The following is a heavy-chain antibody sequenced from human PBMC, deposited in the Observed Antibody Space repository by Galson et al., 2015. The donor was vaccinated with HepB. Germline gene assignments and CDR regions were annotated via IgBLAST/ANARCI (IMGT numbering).Heavy chain of an antibody. CDR3: ARSYYGSASVYFDY. J-gene: IGHJ4*02. Sequence: SLRLSCAASGFTVSSNYMSWVRQAPGKGLEWVSVIYSGGSTYYADSVKGRFTISRDNSKNTLYLQMNSLRAEDTAVYYCARSYYGSASVYFDYWGQGTLVTVSS. D-gene: IGHD3-10*01. CDR2: IYSGGST. CDR1: GFTVSSNY. V-gene: IGHV3-66*01.